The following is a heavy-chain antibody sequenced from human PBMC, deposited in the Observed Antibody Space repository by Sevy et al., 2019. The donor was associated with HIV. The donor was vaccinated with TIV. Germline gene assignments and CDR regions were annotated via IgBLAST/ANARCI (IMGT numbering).Heavy chain of an antibody. Sequence: GGSLRLSCVASGFSFSTHAIHWVRQAPGKGLEWVAVISYDGSNKYYADSVKGRFTISRDNSKNTLYLQMNSLRAEDTALYDCERDLGYESSGYVPATNYWGQGTLVTVSS. V-gene: IGHV3-30-3*01. CDR2: ISYDGSNK. D-gene: IGHD3-22*01. CDR3: ERDLGYESSGYVPATNY. J-gene: IGHJ4*02. CDR1: GFSFSTHA.